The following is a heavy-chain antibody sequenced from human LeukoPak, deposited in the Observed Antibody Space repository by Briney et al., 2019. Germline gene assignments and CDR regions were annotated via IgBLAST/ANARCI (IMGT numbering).Heavy chain of an antibody. CDR2: ISYDGSNK. Sequence: PGRSLRLSCAASGFTFSSYGMHWVRQAPGKGLEWVAVISYDGSNKYYADSVKGRFTISRDNSKSTLYLQMNSLRAEDTAVYYCALLPSPYYYDSSGYYPNDDYWGQGTLVTVSS. D-gene: IGHD3-22*01. CDR1: GFTFSSYG. CDR3: ALLPSPYYYDSSGYYPNDDY. J-gene: IGHJ4*02. V-gene: IGHV3-30*03.